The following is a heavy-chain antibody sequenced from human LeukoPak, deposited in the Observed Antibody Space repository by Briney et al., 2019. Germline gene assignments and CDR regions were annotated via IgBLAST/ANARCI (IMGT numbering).Heavy chain of an antibody. Sequence: PGGSLRLSCAASGFTFSSYAMHWVRQAPGKGLEWVAVISYDGSNKYYADSVKGRFTISRDNAKNSLYLQMNSLRAEDMALYYCAKDRSRDPDAFDIWGQGIMVTVSS. V-gene: IGHV3-30*04. CDR2: ISYDGSNK. CDR3: AKDRSRDPDAFDI. J-gene: IGHJ3*02. D-gene: IGHD5/OR15-5a*01. CDR1: GFTFSSYA.